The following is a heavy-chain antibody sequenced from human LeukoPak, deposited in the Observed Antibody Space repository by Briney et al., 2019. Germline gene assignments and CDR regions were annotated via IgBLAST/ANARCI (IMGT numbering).Heavy chain of an antibody. V-gene: IGHV1-46*01. Sequence: GASVKVSCKASGYTFTSYYMHWVRQAPGQGLEWMGIINPSGGSTSYAQKFQGRVTMTRDMSTSTVYMELSSLRSEDTAVYYCARDRLEQQEKVGGWFDPWGQGTLVTVSS. CDR3: ARDRLEQQEKVGGWFDP. CDR2: INPSGGST. D-gene: IGHD6-13*01. J-gene: IGHJ5*02. CDR1: GYTFTSYY.